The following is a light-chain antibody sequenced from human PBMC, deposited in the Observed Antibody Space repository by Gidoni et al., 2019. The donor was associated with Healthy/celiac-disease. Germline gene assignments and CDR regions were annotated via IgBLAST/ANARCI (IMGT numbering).Light chain of an antibody. Sequence: IQMTQSPSSLSASVGDRVTITCQASQDISNYLNWYQQKQGKAPKLLIYDSSNLETGVPARFSGSGSGTYFTFTISRLQPEDIATYYCQQYDNLPLTFGGGTKVEIK. CDR1: QDISNY. V-gene: IGKV1-33*01. CDR2: DSS. J-gene: IGKJ4*01. CDR3: QQYDNLPLT.